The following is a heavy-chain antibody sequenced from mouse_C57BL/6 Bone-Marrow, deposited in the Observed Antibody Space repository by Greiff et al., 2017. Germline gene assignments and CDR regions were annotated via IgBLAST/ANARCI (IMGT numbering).Heavy chain of an antibody. CDR3: ARSGSSPYAMDY. Sequence: VQLQQSGAELVKPGAPVKISCKASGYAFSSYWMNWVKQRPGKGLEWIGQIYPGDGDTNYNGKFKGKATLTADKSSSTAYMQLSSLTSEDSAVYFCARSGSSPYAMDYWGQGTSVTVSS. CDR2: IYPGDGDT. CDR1: GYAFSSYW. D-gene: IGHD1-1*01. V-gene: IGHV1-80*01. J-gene: IGHJ4*01.